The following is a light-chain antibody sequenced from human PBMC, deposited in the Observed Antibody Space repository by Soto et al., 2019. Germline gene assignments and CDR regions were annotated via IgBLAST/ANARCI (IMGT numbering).Light chain of an antibody. V-gene: IGKV3-20*01. CDR3: QQYGTSPWT. CDR2: GAR. CDR1: QSVTISY. J-gene: IGKJ1*01. Sequence: EAVLTQSPGTLSLSPVDRAILSCRASQSVTISYLAWFQQKPGQAPRLLIFGARSRATGVPDRFSGSGSGKAFSLTISRLEPEEFAVDYCQQYGTSPWTFGQGTKVDIK.